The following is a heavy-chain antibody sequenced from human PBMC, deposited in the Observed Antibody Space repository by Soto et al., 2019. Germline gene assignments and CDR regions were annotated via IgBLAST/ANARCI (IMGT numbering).Heavy chain of an antibody. CDR3: AKTRNSVINYNYYDNMDV. Sequence: QVQLVESGGGVVQPGGSLRLTCAASGFTFSEYGIHWVRQAPGKGLDCVAITYYDGRHTPYVDSVKGRFTISRDNSGNTAFLEMNRLRVEDTAVYYCAKTRNSVINYNYYDNMDVWGQGTTVTVSS. CDR1: GFTFSEYG. V-gene: IGHV3-30*18. D-gene: IGHD3-10*01. J-gene: IGHJ6*02. CDR2: TYYDGRHT.